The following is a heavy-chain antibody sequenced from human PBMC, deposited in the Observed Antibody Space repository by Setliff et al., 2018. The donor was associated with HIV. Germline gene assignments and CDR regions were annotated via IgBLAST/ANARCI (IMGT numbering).Heavy chain of an antibody. D-gene: IGHD5-18*01. CDR2: IYYTGST. CDR3: TRGRTDTAMAHDY. V-gene: IGHV4-59*11. Sequence: PSETLSLTCTVPGGSISSHYWSWIRQPPGKGLEWIGYIYYTGSTYYNPSLESRVTMSVDTSKNQFSLKLKFVTAADTAIYYCTRGRTDTAMAHDYWGREPRSPS. J-gene: IGHJ4*02. CDR1: GGSISSHY.